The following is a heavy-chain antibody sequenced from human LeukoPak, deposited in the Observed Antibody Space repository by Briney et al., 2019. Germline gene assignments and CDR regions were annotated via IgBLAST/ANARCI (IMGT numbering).Heavy chain of an antibody. V-gene: IGHV4-61*01. CDR1: GDSVNRGSNF. Sequence: PSETLSLTCTVSGDSVNRGSNFWSGIRQPQGKGLEWIGYIYYTGGTNYNPSLRSRVTVSLDTPKNQFSLKLDSVTTADTAVYYCARGSSKYYGDKRGWFDPWGQGTLVTVSS. CDR3: ARGSSKYYGDKRGWFDP. CDR2: IYYTGGT. J-gene: IGHJ5*02. D-gene: IGHD4-17*01.